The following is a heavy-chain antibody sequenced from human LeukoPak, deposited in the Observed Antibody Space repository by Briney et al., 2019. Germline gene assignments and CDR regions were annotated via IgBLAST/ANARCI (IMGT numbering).Heavy chain of an antibody. CDR2: FYSSGRY. D-gene: IGHD6-13*01. CDR3: ARLFPATGTPYYYIMDV. V-gene: IGHV4-4*07. Sequence: PSETLSLTCTVSGGSISDYYWSWIRQPAGKGLEWIGRFYSSGRYNYNPSLKSRVTMSVDTPKNQFSLRLSSVTAADTAVYYCARLFPATGTPYYYIMDVWGQGTTVTVSS. J-gene: IGHJ6*02. CDR1: GGSISDYY.